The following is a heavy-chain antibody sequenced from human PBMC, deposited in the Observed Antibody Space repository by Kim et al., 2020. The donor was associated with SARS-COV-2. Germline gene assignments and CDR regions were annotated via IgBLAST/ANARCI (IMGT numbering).Heavy chain of an antibody. D-gene: IGHD6-13*01. CDR2: ISSSGSTI. Sequence: GGSLRLSCAASGFTFSSYEMNWVRQAPGKGLEWVSYISSSGSTIYYADSVKGRFTISRDNAKNSLYLQMNSLRAEDTAVYYCARARLYSMVDGMDVWGQGTTVTVSS. CDR3: ARARLYSMVDGMDV. V-gene: IGHV3-48*03. CDR1: GFTFSSYE. J-gene: IGHJ6*02.